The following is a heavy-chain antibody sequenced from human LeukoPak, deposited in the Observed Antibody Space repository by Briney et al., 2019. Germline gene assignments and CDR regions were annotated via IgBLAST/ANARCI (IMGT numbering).Heavy chain of an antibody. CDR1: GFTFSSYG. CDR2: IRYDGSNK. Sequence: GGSVRLSCAASGFTFSSYGMHWVRQAPGKGLEWVAFIRYDGSNKYYADSVKGRFTISRDNSMNTLYLQMNSLRAEDTAVYYCARVNYDYVWGPFDYRGQGTLVTVSS. V-gene: IGHV3-30*02. CDR3: ARVNYDYVWGPFDY. J-gene: IGHJ4*02. D-gene: IGHD3-16*01.